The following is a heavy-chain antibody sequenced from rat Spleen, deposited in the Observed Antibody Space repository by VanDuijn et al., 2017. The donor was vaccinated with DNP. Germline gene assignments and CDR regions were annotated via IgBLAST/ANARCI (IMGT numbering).Heavy chain of an antibody. D-gene: IGHD1-7*01. Sequence: EVQLVESGGGLVQPGRSLKLSCAASGFIFSNYGMAWVRQAPTKGLEWVASINTGGGNTYYRDSVKGRFTISRDYARSTLYLQMDSLRSEDTATYYCATSSYVGYDYGFAYWGQGTLVTVSS. CDR2: INTGGGNT. J-gene: IGHJ3*01. CDR1: GFIFSNYG. V-gene: IGHV5S13*01. CDR3: ATSSYVGYDYGFAY.